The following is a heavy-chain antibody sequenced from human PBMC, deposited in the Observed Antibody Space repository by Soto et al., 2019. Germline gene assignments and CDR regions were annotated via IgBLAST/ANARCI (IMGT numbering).Heavy chain of an antibody. CDR1: GFTFSSYS. CDR3: ANQRVVDIVATALPGGYMDV. Sequence: GGSLRLSCAASGFTFSSYSISWVRQAAGGVLECVSASGGSGGSTDYADSVKGRFTISRDNSKNTLYLQMNSLRAEDTAVYYCANQRVVDIVATALPGGYMDVWGKGTTVTVSS. D-gene: IGHD5-12*01. V-gene: IGHV3-23*01. CDR2: SGGSGGST. J-gene: IGHJ6*03.